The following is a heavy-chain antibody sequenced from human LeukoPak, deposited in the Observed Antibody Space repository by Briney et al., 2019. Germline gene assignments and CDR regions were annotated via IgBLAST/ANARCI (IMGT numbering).Heavy chain of an antibody. V-gene: IGHV1-18*01. CDR2: ISAYNGNT. CDR1: GYTFTSYG. D-gene: IGHD6-13*01. Sequence: GASVKVSCKASGYTFTSYGISWVRQAPGQGLEWMGWISAYNGNTNYAQKLQGRVTMTTDTSTSTAYMELKSLRSDDTAVYYCARAPGIAAAGIFSHSKPELDPWGQGTLVTVSS. CDR3: ARAPGIAAAGIFSHSKPELDP. J-gene: IGHJ5*02.